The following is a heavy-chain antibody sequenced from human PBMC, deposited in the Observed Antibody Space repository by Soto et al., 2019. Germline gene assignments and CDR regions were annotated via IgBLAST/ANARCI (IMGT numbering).Heavy chain of an antibody. Sequence: QVQLVQSGAEVKKPGASVKVSCKASGYTFRTYGFSWVRQAPGQGLEWMGWIGADNGDTNYAQNFQGRVTMTTDTSTTTSYMELRSLTSDDTAVYFCARDWKGAEGFDPWGQGTLVTVSS. D-gene: IGHD1-1*01. J-gene: IGHJ5*02. V-gene: IGHV1-18*01. CDR2: IGADNGDT. CDR1: GYTFRTYG. CDR3: ARDWKGAEGFDP.